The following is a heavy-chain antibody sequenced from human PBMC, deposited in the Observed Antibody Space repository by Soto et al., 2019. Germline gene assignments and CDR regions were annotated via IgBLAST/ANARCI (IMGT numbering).Heavy chain of an antibody. CDR1: GGSFSGYY. V-gene: IGHV4-34*01. CDR3: ARGLRYFDWLPRGVAFDI. J-gene: IGHJ3*02. D-gene: IGHD3-9*01. Sequence: SDTLSLTCAVYGGSFSGYYWSWIRQPPGQGLEWIGEINHSGSTNYNPSLKSRVTISVDTSKNQFSLKLSSVTAAVTAVYYCARGLRYFDWLPRGVAFDIWGQGTMVT. CDR2: INHSGST.